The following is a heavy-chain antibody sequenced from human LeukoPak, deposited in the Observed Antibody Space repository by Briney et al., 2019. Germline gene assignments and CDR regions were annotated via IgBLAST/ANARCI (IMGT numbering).Heavy chain of an antibody. CDR1: GFTFSHYA. CDR3: AKGNSGYYFDY. J-gene: IGHJ4*02. V-gene: IGHV3-23*01. D-gene: IGHD5-12*01. Sequence: GGSLRLSCVASGFTFSHYAMNWVRQAPGKGLEWVSAITDTGRTTYYADSVKGRFAISRDNSKNTLYLQMNSLRAEDTAIYFCAKGNSGYYFDYWGRGTLVIFSS. CDR2: ITDTGRTT.